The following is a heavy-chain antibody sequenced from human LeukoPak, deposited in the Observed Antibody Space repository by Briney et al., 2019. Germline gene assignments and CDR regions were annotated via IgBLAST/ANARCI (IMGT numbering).Heavy chain of an antibody. CDR1: GFTFSSYA. V-gene: IGHV3-30-3*01. Sequence: GGSLRLSCAASGFTFSSYAMHWVRQAPGKGLEWVAVISYDGSNKYYADSVKGRFTISRDNSKNTLYLQVNSLRAEDTAVYYCALPGYDSSGYYYFDYWGQGTLVTVSS. CDR2: ISYDGSNK. CDR3: ALPGYDSSGYYYFDY. D-gene: IGHD3-22*01. J-gene: IGHJ4*02.